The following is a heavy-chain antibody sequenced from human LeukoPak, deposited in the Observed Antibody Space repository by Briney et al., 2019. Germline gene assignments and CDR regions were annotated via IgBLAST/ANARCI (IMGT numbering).Heavy chain of an antibody. D-gene: IGHD6-6*01. CDR1: GYSFTCYY. Sequence: ASVPVSCMASGYSFTCYYMHWVRQAPGQGLEWMGWINPKSGGTNYAQKFQGRVTMTRDTSISTAYMELSSLGADDTAVFYCARKSAARRTSEFDYWGQGTPVTVSS. V-gene: IGHV1-2*02. CDR2: INPKSGGT. J-gene: IGHJ4*02. CDR3: ARKSAARRTSEFDY.